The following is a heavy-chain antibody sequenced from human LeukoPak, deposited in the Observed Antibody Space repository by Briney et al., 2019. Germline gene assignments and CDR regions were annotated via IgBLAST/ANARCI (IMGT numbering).Heavy chain of an antibody. V-gene: IGHV4-4*07. CDR1: GGSISSYY. D-gene: IGHD3-10*01. Sequence: SETLSLTCTVSGGSISSYYWSWIRQPAGTALEWIGRIYTSGTITYNPSLKSRVTMSVDTSKNQFSLKLSSVTAADTAVYYCARDHYYGSGSWGFTRYWGQGTLVTVSS. CDR3: ARDHYYGSGSWGFTRY. CDR2: IYTSGTI. J-gene: IGHJ4*02.